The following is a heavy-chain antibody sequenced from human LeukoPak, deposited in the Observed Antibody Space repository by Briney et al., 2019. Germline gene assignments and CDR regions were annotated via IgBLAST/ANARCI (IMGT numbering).Heavy chain of an antibody. CDR2: ISSSGGTA. D-gene: IGHD6-13*01. CDR1: GFTFSDYY. J-gene: IGHJ4*02. Sequence: GGSLRLSCAASGFTFSDYYMSWIRQAPGKGLEWVSYISSSGGTANYAGSVRGRFTISRDNTKNSLDLQMNSLRAEDTAVYYCARVGTIAAADTVDYWGQGTLVTVSS. V-gene: IGHV3-11*04. CDR3: ARVGTIAAADTVDY.